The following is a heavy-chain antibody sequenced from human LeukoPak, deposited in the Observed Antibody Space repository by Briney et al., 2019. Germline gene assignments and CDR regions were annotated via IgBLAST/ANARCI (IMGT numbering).Heavy chain of an antibody. Sequence: GGSLRLSCAASGFTVSSNHMSWVRLGPGKGLEWVSVIYSGGSTYYADSVKGRFTISRDNSKNTLYLQMNSLRAEDTAVYYCASHSSSWYGFDYWGQGTLVTVSS. CDR2: IYSGGST. J-gene: IGHJ4*02. CDR3: ASHSSSWYGFDY. D-gene: IGHD6-13*01. V-gene: IGHV3-53*01. CDR1: GFTVSSNH.